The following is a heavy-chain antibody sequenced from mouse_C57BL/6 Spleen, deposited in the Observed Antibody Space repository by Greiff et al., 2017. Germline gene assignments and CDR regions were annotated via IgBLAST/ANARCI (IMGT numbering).Heavy chain of an antibody. J-gene: IGHJ1*03. V-gene: IGHV1-42*01. Sequence: VQLKQSGPELVKPGASVKISCKASGYSFTGYYMNWVKQSPEKSLEWIGEINPSTGGTTYNQKFKAKATLTVDKSSSTAYMQLKSLTSEDSAVYYCARRGPTVAPDWYFDVWGTGTTVTVSS. CDR1: GYSFTGYY. D-gene: IGHD1-1*01. CDR2: INPSTGGT. CDR3: ARRGPTVAPDWYFDV.